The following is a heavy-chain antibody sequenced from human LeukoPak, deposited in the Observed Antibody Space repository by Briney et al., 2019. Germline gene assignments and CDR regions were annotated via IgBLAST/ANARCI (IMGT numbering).Heavy chain of an antibody. CDR2: IDYSGST. J-gene: IGHJ6*02. Sequence: PSETLSLTCSVFDGSISNYYWSWIRQSPGKGLEWIGYIDYSGSTNYNPSLKSRVTISVDTSKKQLSLKLSSVTAADTAVYYCAVLAGTDYYYNMDVWGQGTTVTVSS. CDR1: DGSISNYY. CDR3: AVLAGTDYYYNMDV. V-gene: IGHV4-59*08. D-gene: IGHD6-19*01.